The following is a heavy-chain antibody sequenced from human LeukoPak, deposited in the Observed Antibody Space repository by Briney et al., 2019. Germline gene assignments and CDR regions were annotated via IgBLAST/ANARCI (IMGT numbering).Heavy chain of an antibody. J-gene: IGHJ4*02. D-gene: IGHD3-22*01. CDR2: IIPIFGTA. V-gene: IGHV1-69*05. Sequence: SVKVSCKASGGTFISYAISWVRQAPGQGVEWMGRIIPIFGTANYAQKFQGRVTITTDESTSTAYMELSSLRSEDTAVYYCARGVGVHYYDSSGYSMGYWGQGTLVTVSS. CDR1: GGTFISYA. CDR3: ARGVGVHYYDSSGYSMGY.